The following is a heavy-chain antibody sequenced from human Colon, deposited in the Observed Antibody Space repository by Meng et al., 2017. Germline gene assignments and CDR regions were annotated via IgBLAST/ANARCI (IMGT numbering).Heavy chain of an antibody. Sequence: QVQLQESGPGLVKVSPTLSLTCTVSGGSIGSAAYYWTWIRQHPAKGLEWIGYIHYTGSTSYNPSLESRTSTSIDTSNNQFSLKVTSVTAADTAVYYCARSYADWLLPFDYWGQGTLVTVSS. V-gene: IGHV4-31*03. CDR1: GGSIGSAAYY. J-gene: IGHJ4*02. D-gene: IGHD3-9*01. CDR3: ARSYADWLLPFDY. CDR2: IHYTGST.